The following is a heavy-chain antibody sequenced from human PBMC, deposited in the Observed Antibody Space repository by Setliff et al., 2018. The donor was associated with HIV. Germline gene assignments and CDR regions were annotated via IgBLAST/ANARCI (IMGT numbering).Heavy chain of an antibody. CDR2: IYPNTGGT. J-gene: IGHJ3*02. D-gene: IGHD1-1*01. CDR3: RVGHNDAFDI. Sequence: GASVKVSCKASGYTFTEFYVHWVRQAPGEGLEWIGWIYPNTGGTNYAQKFQGRVTMTRDTSMSTAYMELSSLSSEDTAMYYCRVGHNDAFDIWGQGTMVTVAS. CDR1: GYTFTEFY. V-gene: IGHV1-2*02.